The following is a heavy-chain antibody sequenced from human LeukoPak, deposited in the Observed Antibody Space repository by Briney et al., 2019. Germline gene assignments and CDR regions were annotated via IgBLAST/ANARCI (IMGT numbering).Heavy chain of an antibody. CDR3: AGVGNYYDSSGYYYSLRSKQH. CDR2: ISSSSSTI. CDR1: GLTFSSYS. V-gene: IGHV3-48*01. Sequence: AGGSLRLSCAASGLTFSSYSMNWVRQAPGKGLEWVSYISSSSSTIYYADSVKGRFTISRDNAKTSLYLQMNSLRAEDTAVYYCAGVGNYYDSSGYYYSLRSKQHWGQGTLVTVSS. D-gene: IGHD3-22*01. J-gene: IGHJ1*01.